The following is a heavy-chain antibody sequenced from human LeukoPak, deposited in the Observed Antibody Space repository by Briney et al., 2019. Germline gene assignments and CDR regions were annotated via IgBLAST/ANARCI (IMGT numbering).Heavy chain of an antibody. CDR1: GYTFSGNY. V-gene: IGHV1-2*02. D-gene: IGHD3-10*01. CDR2: INPNSGGT. CDR3: ARDTPNTKIWVGELYV. J-gene: IGHJ4*02. Sequence: ASVKVSCKASGYTFSGNYIQWVRQAPGQGLEWMGWINPNSGGTNYAQKFQGRVTMTRDTSISTAYMELSTLSSDDTAVYYCARDTPNTKIWVGELYVWGQGTLVTVSS.